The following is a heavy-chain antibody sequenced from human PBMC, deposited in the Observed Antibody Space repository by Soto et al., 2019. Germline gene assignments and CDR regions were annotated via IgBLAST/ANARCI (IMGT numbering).Heavy chain of an antibody. CDR2: IYSGSTT. D-gene: IGHD3-3*01. Sequence: GGSLRLSCAASGITVSRNYMSWVRQAPGKGLEWVSVIYSGSTTHYADSVKGRFTISRDNSKNTLYLQMNSLRAEDTAVYYCARGFWSGYPNDYWGQGTLVTVSS. J-gene: IGHJ4*02. V-gene: IGHV3-66*01. CDR3: ARGFWSGYPNDY. CDR1: GITVSRNY.